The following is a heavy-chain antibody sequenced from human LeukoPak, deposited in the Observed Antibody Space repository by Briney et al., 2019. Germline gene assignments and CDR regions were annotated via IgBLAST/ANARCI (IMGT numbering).Heavy chain of an antibody. Sequence: GRSLRLSCAASGFTVSSNYMSWVRQAPGKGLEWVSVIYSGGTTYYADSVKGRFTISRDNSKNTLHLQMNSPRAEDTAVYYCARDQYSYAHAAHWGQGTLVTVSS. J-gene: IGHJ4*02. CDR2: IYSGGTT. D-gene: IGHD5-18*01. CDR1: GFTVSSNY. CDR3: ARDQYSYAHAAH. V-gene: IGHV3-66*01.